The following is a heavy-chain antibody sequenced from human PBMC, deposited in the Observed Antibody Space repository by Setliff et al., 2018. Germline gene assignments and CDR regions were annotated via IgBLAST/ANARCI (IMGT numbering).Heavy chain of an antibody. J-gene: IGHJ4*02. Sequence: PSETLSLTCAVSGYSISSGYYWGWIRQPPGKGLEWIGSINHSGSTYYNPSLKSRVTISVDTSKNQFSLKLSSVTAADTALYYCTVYNTGSSKDHYWGQGTPVTVSS. CDR3: TVYNTGSSKDHY. CDR2: INHSGST. CDR1: GYSISSGYY. D-gene: IGHD2-8*02. V-gene: IGHV4-38-2*01.